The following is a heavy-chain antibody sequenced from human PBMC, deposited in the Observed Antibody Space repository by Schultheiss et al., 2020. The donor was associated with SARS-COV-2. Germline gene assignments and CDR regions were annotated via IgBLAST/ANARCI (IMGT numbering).Heavy chain of an antibody. CDR2: TWYDGSKQ. D-gene: IGHD1-1*01. CDR1: GFTFSSYG. J-gene: IGHJ6*02. Sequence: GESLKISCAASGFTFSSYGMHWVRQAPGKRLEWVALTWYDGSKQYYVDSVKGRFTISRDNSKNTLYLQMNSLRAEDTAVYYCARDRQTGTPPYGMDVWGQGTTVTVSS. CDR3: ARDRQTGTPPYGMDV. V-gene: IGHV3-33*01.